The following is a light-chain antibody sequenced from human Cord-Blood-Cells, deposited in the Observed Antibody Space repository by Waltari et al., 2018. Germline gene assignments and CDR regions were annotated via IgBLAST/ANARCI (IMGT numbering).Light chain of an antibody. CDR3: SKYNTPLIT. Sequence: DIVMTQSPDSLAVSLGERATINCKSSLIILYNTNNKNYWAWYQQKPTQPPKLLIYWASTRDSGVPDRFRGSGSGTDFPLTISSLQAEDVAVYYCSKYNTPLITFGQGTRLEIK. J-gene: IGKJ5*01. CDR2: WAS. CDR1: LIILYNTNNKNY. V-gene: IGKV4-1*01.